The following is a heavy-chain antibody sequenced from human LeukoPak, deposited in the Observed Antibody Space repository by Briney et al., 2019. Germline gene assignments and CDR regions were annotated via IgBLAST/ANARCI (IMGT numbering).Heavy chain of an antibody. Sequence: ASVKVSCKASEYTFTGYYMNWMRQAPGQGLEWMGWINPNSGGTNYAQKFQGRVTMTRDTSISTAYMELSRLRSDDTAVYYCTRAEYYYDSSGLKGLPFDYWGQGTLVTVSS. J-gene: IGHJ4*02. D-gene: IGHD3-22*01. CDR2: INPNSGGT. V-gene: IGHV1-2*02. CDR3: TRAEYYYDSSGLKGLPFDY. CDR1: EYTFTGYY.